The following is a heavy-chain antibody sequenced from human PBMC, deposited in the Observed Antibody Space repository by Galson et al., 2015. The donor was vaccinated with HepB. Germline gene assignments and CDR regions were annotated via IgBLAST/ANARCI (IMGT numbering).Heavy chain of an antibody. CDR2: IIPIFGTA. V-gene: IGHV1-69*01. CDR3: ARSLGATYYYYYYGMDV. CDR1: GGTFSSYA. Sequence: SCKASGGTFSSYAISWVRQAPGQGLEWMGGIIPIFGTANYAQKFQGRVTITADESTSTAYMELSSLRSEDTAVYYCARSLGATYYYYYYGMDVWGQGTTVTVSS. J-gene: IGHJ6*02. D-gene: IGHD1-26*01.